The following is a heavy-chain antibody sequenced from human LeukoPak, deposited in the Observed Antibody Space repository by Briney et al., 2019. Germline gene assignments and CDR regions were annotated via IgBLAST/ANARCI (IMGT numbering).Heavy chain of an antibody. V-gene: IGHV4-59*08. J-gene: IGHJ4*02. Sequence: SETLSLTCSVSGGSIRSYYWSWIRQPPGKGLEWIGYIYYSGSTNYNPSLKSRVTISVDTSKNQFSLKLSSVTAADTAVYYCARRRGYSYGNDYWGQGTLVTVSS. CDR3: ARRRGYSYGNDY. D-gene: IGHD5-18*01. CDR1: GGSIRSYY. CDR2: IYYSGST.